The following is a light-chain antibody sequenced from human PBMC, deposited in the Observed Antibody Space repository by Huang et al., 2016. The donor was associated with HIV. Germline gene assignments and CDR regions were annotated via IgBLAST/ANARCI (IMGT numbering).Light chain of an antibody. V-gene: IGKV1-9*01. CDR1: QDISSY. J-gene: IGKJ1*01. CDR2: AAS. Sequence: IQLTQSPSSLTASVGDRVTITCRASQDISSYLAWYRQKPGKAPNLLIYAASTLQSGVSSRFSGGGFGTHFTLTISSLQPEDFATYYCQQLNTYPWTFGQGTKVEIK. CDR3: QQLNTYPWT.